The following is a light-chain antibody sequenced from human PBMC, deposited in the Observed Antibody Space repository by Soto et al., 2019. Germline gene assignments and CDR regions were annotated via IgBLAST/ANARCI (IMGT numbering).Light chain of an antibody. Sequence: EIVLTQSPATLSLSPGERATLSCRASPSVGNYLAWYQQKPGQAPRLLIYDASNRAPGIPARFSGSGSGTDFTLTISCLEPEDFAVYYCQQRIDWPVTFGQGTRLQIK. J-gene: IGKJ5*01. V-gene: IGKV3-11*01. CDR1: PSVGNY. CDR2: DAS. CDR3: QQRIDWPVT.